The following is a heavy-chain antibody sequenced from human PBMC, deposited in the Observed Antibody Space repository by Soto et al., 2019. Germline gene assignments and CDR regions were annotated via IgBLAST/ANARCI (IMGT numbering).Heavy chain of an antibody. D-gene: IGHD2-2*01. CDR1: GGTFGSYA. Sequence: QVQLVQSGAEVKKPGSSVMVSCKASGGTFGSYAISWVRLAPGQGLEWMGGIIPIPGTANYAQKFQGRVTIAADESTSTAYMELSSLRSEDTAVYYCARSQGSSTSLEIYYYYYYGMDVWGQGTSVTVSS. V-gene: IGHV1-69*01. CDR3: ARSQGSSTSLEIYYYYYYGMDV. CDR2: IIPIPGTA. J-gene: IGHJ6*02.